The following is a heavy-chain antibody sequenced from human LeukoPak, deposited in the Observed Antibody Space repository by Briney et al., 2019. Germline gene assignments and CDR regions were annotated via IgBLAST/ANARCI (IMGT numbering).Heavy chain of an antibody. CDR3: ARERGGDCYFDY. Sequence: ASVTVSCKAAGGTFSSYAISWVRQAPGQGREWMGWISAYNGNTNYAQKLQGRVTMTTDTSTSTAYMELRSLRSDDTAVYYCARERGGDCYFDYWGQGTLVTVSS. CDR1: GGTFSSYA. J-gene: IGHJ4*02. CDR2: ISAYNGNT. D-gene: IGHD2-21*01. V-gene: IGHV1-18*01.